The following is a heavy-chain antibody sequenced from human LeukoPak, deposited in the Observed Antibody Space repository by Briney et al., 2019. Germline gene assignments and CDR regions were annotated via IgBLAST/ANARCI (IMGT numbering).Heavy chain of an antibody. Sequence: SETLSLTCTVSGGSISSYYWSWIRQPPGKGLEWIGEINHSGSTNYNPSLKSRVTISVDTSKNQFSLKLSSVTAADTAVYYCAREGGYCSSTSCYRPHYWYFDLWGRGTLVTVSS. J-gene: IGHJ2*01. V-gene: IGHV4-34*01. D-gene: IGHD2-2*01. CDR1: GGSISSYY. CDR2: INHSGST. CDR3: AREGGYCSSTSCYRPHYWYFDL.